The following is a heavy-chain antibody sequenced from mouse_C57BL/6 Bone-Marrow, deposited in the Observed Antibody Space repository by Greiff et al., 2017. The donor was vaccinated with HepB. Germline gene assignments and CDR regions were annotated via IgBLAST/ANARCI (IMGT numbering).Heavy chain of an antibody. Sequence: EVHLVESGPGLVKPSQSLSLTCSVTGYSITSGYYWNWIRQFPGNKLEWMGYISYDGSNKYNPSLKNRISITRDTSKNQFFLKLNSVTTEDTATYYCARDGYYFDYWGQGTTLTVSS. CDR3: ARDGYYFDY. CDR1: GYSITSGYY. J-gene: IGHJ2*01. CDR2: ISYDGSN. V-gene: IGHV3-6*01. D-gene: IGHD2-2*01.